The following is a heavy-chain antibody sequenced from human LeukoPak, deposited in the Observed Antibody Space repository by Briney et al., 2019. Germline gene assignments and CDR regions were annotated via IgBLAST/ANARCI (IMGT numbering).Heavy chain of an antibody. CDR1: GFTFSSYS. V-gene: IGHV3-66*01. D-gene: IGHD6-13*01. CDR2: IHSGGST. CDR3: ASFRGIAAAGTWDY. J-gene: IGHJ4*02. Sequence: PGGSLRLSCAASGFTFSSYSMNRVRQAPGKGLEWVSVIHSGGSTYYADSVKGRFTISRDNSKNTLYLQMNSLRAEDTAVYYCASFRGIAAAGTWDYWGQGTLVTVSS.